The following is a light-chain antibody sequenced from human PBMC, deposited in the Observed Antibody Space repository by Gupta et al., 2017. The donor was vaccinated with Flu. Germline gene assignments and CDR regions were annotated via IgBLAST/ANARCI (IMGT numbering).Light chain of an antibody. J-gene: IGKJ1*01. CDR1: QIISSRY. CDR2: GAF. V-gene: IGKV3-20*01. CDR3: HQHGSSPWT. Sequence: EIVLTQSPRTLSLSQGERGTLSCCASQIISSRYLAWYQQKFGQAPRLLMYGAFHRATGIPDRFSGSASGTDFTLTISSLEPEDFAVYYCHQHGSSPWTFGHGTRVEIK.